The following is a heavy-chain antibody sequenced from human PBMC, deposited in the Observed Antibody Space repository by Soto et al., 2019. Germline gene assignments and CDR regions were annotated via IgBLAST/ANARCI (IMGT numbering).Heavy chain of an antibody. CDR1: GFSLTTSGVG. J-gene: IGHJ4*02. V-gene: IGHV2-5*02. Sequence: QITLKESGPTLVRPTQTLTLTCTFSGFSLTTSGVGVGWVRQPPEKALEWLALLYWDDDKRYSPSLKTRLTITKDTSKNHVVLTMTNMDPVDTATYYCAHRLTLNSDWNYGRFDYWGQGTLVTVSS. CDR2: LYWDDDK. D-gene: IGHD1-7*01. CDR3: AHRLTLNSDWNYGRFDY.